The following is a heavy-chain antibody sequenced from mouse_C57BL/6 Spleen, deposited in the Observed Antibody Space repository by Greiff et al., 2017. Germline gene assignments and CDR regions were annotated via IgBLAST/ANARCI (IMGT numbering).Heavy chain of an antibody. Sequence: VQLQQPGAELVMPGASVKLSCKASGYTFTSYWMHWVKQRPGQGLEWIGEIDPSDSYTNYNQKFKGKSTLTVDKSSSTAYMQLSSLTSEDSAVDYCARSGGSREGYYYAMDYWGQGTSVTVSS. CDR2: IDPSDSYT. CDR1: GYTFTSYW. CDR3: ARSGGSREGYYYAMDY. J-gene: IGHJ4*01. D-gene: IGHD1-1*01. V-gene: IGHV1-69*01.